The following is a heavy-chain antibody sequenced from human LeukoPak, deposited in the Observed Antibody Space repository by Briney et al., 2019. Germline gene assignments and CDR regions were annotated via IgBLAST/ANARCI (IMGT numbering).Heavy chain of an antibody. CDR3: ARAVVDVGSGSFDWFDP. CDR1: GYTFTGYY. J-gene: IGHJ5*02. CDR2: INPNSGGT. D-gene: IGHD3-10*01. Sequence: ASVKVSCTASGYTFTGYYMHWVRQAPGQGLEWMGWINPNSGGTNYAQKFQGRVTMTRDTSISTAYMELSRLRSDDTAVYYCARAVVDVGSGSFDWFDPWGQGTLVTVSS. V-gene: IGHV1-2*02.